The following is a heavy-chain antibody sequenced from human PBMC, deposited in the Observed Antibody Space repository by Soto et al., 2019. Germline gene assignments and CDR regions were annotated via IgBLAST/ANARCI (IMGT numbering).Heavy chain of an antibody. J-gene: IGHJ4*02. V-gene: IGHV3-23*01. D-gene: IGHD6-19*01. CDR2: LSGSGTST. CDR1: GFSFVNYA. CDR3: AKATTNGGWFNPFDS. Sequence: GGSLRLSCAASGFSFVNYAMNWVRQAPGKGLGWVSGLSGSGTSTYYADSVKGRFTISRDNSRDTLFLQINSLTADDTAVYYCAKATTNGGWFNPFDSWGQGALVTVSS.